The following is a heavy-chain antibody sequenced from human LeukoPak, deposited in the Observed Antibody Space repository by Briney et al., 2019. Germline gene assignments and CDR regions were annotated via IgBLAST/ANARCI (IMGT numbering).Heavy chain of an antibody. D-gene: IGHD3-22*01. Sequence: GESLKISCKGSGYTFTSYWIGWVRQMPGTGLEWVGIIYPGESETRYSPSFQGQVTISADKSISTAYLQWGSLKASDTAMYYCARKTSSYYLHWYFDLWGRGTLVTVSS. CDR3: ARKTSSYYLHWYFDL. J-gene: IGHJ2*01. V-gene: IGHV5-51*01. CDR2: IYPGESET. CDR1: GYTFTSYW.